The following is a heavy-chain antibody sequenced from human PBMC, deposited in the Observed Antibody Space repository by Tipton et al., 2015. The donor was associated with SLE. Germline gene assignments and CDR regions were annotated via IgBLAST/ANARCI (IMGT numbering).Heavy chain of an antibody. Sequence: QLVQSGAEVKKPGSSVKVSCKASGGTFSSYTISWVRQAPGQGLEWMGRIIPILGIANYAQKFQGRVTITADKSTSTAYMELSSLRSEDTAVYYCARDQGLTYSSSSGYFDLWGRGTLVTVSS. CDR3: ARDQGLTYSSSSGYFDL. CDR1: GGTFSSYT. V-gene: IGHV1-69*09. CDR2: IIPILGIA. D-gene: IGHD6-6*01. J-gene: IGHJ2*01.